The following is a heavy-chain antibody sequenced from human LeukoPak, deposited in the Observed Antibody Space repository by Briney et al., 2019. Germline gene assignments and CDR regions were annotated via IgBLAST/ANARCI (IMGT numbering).Heavy chain of an antibody. CDR1: GFTFSSYW. CDR3: ASTYYDFWSGYYPFDY. CDR2: IKQDGSEK. J-gene: IGHJ4*02. Sequence: GGSLRLSCAASGFTFSSYWMSWVRQAPGKGPEWVANIKQDGSEKYYVDSVKGRFTISRDNAKNSLYLQMNSLRAEDTAVYYCASTYYDFWSGYYPFDYWGQGTLVTVSS. V-gene: IGHV3-7*01. D-gene: IGHD3-3*01.